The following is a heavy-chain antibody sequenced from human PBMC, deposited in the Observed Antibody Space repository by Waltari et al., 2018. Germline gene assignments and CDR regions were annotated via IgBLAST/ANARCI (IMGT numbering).Heavy chain of an antibody. CDR3: ARNFYYYDTSGYYFDS. D-gene: IGHD3-22*01. J-gene: IGHJ4*02. CDR2: ISISPNDV. Sequence: EVQLVEAGGGLVKPGGSLRLSCTTSGFTFSSYGMTWVRQAPGKGLEWVSSISISPNDVNYADSVRGRFTISRDNANSSVYLQLNSLTVGDTAVYYCARNFYYYDTSGYYFDSWGQGTLVTVSS. V-gene: IGHV3-21*01. CDR1: GFTFSSYG.